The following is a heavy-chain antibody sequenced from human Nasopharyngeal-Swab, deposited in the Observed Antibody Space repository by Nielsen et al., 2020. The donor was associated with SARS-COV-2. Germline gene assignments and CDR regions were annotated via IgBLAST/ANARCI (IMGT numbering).Heavy chain of an antibody. CDR2: INTDGSST. Sequence: WIRQAPGKGLVWVSRINTDGSSTTYADSVKGRFTMSRDNAKNTLYLQMNSLRAEDTAVYYCARASYRGYYYMDVWGKGTTVTVSS. CDR3: ARASYRGYYYMDV. J-gene: IGHJ6*03. V-gene: IGHV3-74*01. D-gene: IGHD1-26*01.